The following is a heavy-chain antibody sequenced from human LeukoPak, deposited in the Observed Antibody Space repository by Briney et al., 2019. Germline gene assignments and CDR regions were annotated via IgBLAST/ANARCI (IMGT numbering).Heavy chain of an antibody. D-gene: IGHD2-21*01. CDR1: GYTFTDHY. CDR2: IRPKSGET. V-gene: IGHV1-2*02. Sequence: ASVKVSCKASGYTFTDHYLHWVRQAPGQGLEWVGWIRPKSGETHYAQKFQGRVTMTRDTSIRTAYLELSGVRSDDTAVYYCARDHNCGPDYWGQGTLITVSS. CDR3: ARDHNCGPDY. J-gene: IGHJ4*02.